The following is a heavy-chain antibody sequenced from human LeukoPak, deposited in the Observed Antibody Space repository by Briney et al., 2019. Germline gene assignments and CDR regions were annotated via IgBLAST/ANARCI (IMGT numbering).Heavy chain of an antibody. CDR3: AKDFGLWFGELLLDY. CDR2: ISRNSGSI. Sequence: PGGSLRLSCAASGFTFDDYAMHWVRQAPGKGLEWVSGISRNSGSIGYADSVKGRFTISRDNAKNSLYLQMNSLRAEDTALYYCAKDFGLWFGELLLDYWGQGTLVTVSS. J-gene: IGHJ4*02. D-gene: IGHD3-10*01. V-gene: IGHV3-9*01. CDR1: GFTFDDYA.